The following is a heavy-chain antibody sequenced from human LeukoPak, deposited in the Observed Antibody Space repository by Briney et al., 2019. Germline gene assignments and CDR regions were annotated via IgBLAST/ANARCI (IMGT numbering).Heavy chain of an antibody. Sequence: GGSLRLSCAASGISFSGSEMHWVRQAAGKGLEWVGRIRSKANSYATAYATSVKGRFTISRDDSKNTAYLQMNSLKTEDTAVYYCTRGREYTYGIDYWGQGTLVTVSS. CDR1: GISFSGSE. J-gene: IGHJ4*02. CDR3: TRGREYTYGIDY. V-gene: IGHV3-73*01. CDR2: IRSKANSYAT. D-gene: IGHD5-18*01.